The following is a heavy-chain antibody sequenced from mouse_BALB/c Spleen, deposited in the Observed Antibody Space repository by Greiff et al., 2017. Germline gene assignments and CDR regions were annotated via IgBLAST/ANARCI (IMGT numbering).Heavy chain of an antibody. Sequence: QVHVKQSGAELVRPGSSVKISCKASGYAFSSYWMNWVKQRPGQGLEWIGQIYPGDGDTNYNGKFKGKATLTADKSSSTAYMQLSSLTSEDSAVYFCADGNSPFAYWGQGTLVTVSA. CDR2: IYPGDGDT. CDR3: ADGNSPFAY. J-gene: IGHJ3*01. D-gene: IGHD2-1*01. CDR1: GYAFSSYW. V-gene: IGHV1-80*01.